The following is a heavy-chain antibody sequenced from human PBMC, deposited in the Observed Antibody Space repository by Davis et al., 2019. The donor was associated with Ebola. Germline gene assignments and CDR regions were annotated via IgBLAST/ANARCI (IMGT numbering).Heavy chain of an antibody. V-gene: IGHV3-30*03. CDR3: VRDYNDGIGRFDY. CDR2: IAYDGRYE. J-gene: IGHJ4*02. CDR1: GVSISSFA. Sequence: GESLKISCAASGVSISSFAMHWVRQAPGKGLEWVTDIAYDGRYESYAESVKGRFTISRDNSKSTLYLQMNSLRLEDTAVYYCVRDYNDGIGRFDYWGQGTLVTVSS. D-gene: IGHD3-16*01.